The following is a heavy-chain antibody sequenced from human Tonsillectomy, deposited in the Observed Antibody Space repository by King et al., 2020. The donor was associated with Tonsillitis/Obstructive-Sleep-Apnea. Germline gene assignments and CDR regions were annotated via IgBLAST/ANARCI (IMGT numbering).Heavy chain of an antibody. CDR2: IYYSGTT. V-gene: IGHV4-39*01. D-gene: IGHD3-16*01. CDR1: GGSISSSTYY. CDR3: ASHIGGGASYYFDY. J-gene: IGHJ4*02. Sequence: QLPQSGPGLVRPSETLSLTCTVSGGSISSSTYYWGWIRQPPGKGLEWIGSIYYSGTTYYNPSLKSRVTISVDTSKNQFSLKLSSVTAADTTLYYCASHIGGGASYYFDYWGQGSLVTVSS.